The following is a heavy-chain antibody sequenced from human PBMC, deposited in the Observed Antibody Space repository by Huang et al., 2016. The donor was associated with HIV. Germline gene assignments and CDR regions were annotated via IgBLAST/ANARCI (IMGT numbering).Heavy chain of an antibody. CDR1: GYTFTTYH. CDR3: ARALLLFGLGSPLDF. CDR2: IKPSGAST. J-gene: IGHJ4*02. V-gene: IGHV1-46*01. D-gene: IGHD3-10*01. Sequence: QVQLVQSGAEVKKPGASVKISCKASGYTFTTYHMHWVRQAPGQGLGLMGRIKPSGASTRYAQTFQGRGTMTSDTSTSTVYMELSSLTPEDTAVYYCARALLLFGLGSPLDFWGQGSLVTVSS.